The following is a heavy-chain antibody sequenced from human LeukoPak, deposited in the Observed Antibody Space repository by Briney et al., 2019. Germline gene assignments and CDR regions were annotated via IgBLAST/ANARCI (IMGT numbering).Heavy chain of an antibody. CDR1: GFTFSDYY. CDR2: ISSSGSTI. J-gene: IGHJ4*02. V-gene: IGHV3-11*01. D-gene: IGHD5-18*01. Sequence: PGGSLRLSCAASGFTFSDYYMSWIRQAPGKGLEWVSYISSSGSTIYYADSVKGRFTISRDNAKNSLYLQMNSLRAEDTAVYYCAKDREGADTAMAIGYWGQGTLVTVSS. CDR3: AKDREGADTAMAIGY.